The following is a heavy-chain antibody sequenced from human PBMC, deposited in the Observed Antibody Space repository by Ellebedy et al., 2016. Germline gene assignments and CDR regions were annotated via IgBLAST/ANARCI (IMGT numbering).Heavy chain of an antibody. V-gene: IGHV1-18*04. J-gene: IGHJ4*02. CDR3: ARDQAHSSGWNDY. CDR1: GYTFNSYG. CDR2: ISAYNGNT. Sequence: ASVKVSXXASGYTFNSYGISWVRQAPGQGLEWMGWISAYNGNTVYAQNLQGRVTMTTDTSTSTAYMELRSLRSDDTAVYYCARDQAHSSGWNDYWGQGTLVTVSS. D-gene: IGHD6-19*01.